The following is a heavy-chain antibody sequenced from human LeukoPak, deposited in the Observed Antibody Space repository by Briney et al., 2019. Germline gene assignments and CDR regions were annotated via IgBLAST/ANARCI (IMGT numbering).Heavy chain of an antibody. Sequence: GASVKVSCKASGGTFSSYAISWVRQAPGQGLEWMGGIIPIFGTANYARKFQGRVTITADKSTSTAYMELSSLRSEDTAVYYCALTTGEYYYYMDVWGKGTTVTVSS. CDR1: GGTFSSYA. V-gene: IGHV1-69*06. D-gene: IGHD3-10*01. J-gene: IGHJ6*03. CDR2: IIPIFGTA. CDR3: ALTTGEYYYYMDV.